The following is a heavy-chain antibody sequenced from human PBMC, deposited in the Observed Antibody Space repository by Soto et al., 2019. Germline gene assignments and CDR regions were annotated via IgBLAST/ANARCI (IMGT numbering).Heavy chain of an antibody. Sequence: SETLSLTCFVSGYSITSGGHYWSWIRHHPGKGLEWIGSFYSSGSIIYNPSLRSRVSISGDTSSNQFSMSLTSVTAADTARYYCARMYSSGSGWFHPWGQGTLVTVSS. CDR1: GYSITSGGHY. J-gene: IGHJ5*02. V-gene: IGHV4-31*03. D-gene: IGHD6-19*01. CDR3: ARMYSSGSGWFHP. CDR2: FYSSGSI.